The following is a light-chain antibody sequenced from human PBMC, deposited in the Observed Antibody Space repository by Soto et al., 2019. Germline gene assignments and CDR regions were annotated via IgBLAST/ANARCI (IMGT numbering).Light chain of an antibody. CDR2: AAS. Sequence: DIQMTQSPSSVSASVRDTVTIPCRSSQGISRWVAWYQQKPGKAPKLLIYAASSLQSGVPSRFSGRGSGTDFTLTISSLQPEDFATYYCQQPDSFPLTFGGGTKVEIK. CDR1: QGISRW. CDR3: QQPDSFPLT. J-gene: IGKJ4*01. V-gene: IGKV1-12*01.